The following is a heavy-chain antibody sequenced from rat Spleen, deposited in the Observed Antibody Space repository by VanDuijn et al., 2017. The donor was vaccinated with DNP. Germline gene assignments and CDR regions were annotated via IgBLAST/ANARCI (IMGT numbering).Heavy chain of an antibody. Sequence: EVQLVESGGGLVQPGRSLKLSCVASGFTFNNYWMTWIRQAPGKGLEWIASITNTGGSTYYPDSVKGRFTISRDNAESTLYLQMNSLRSEDTATYYCVRQGYLYYGLFGYFDYWGQGVMVTVSS. CDR2: ITNTGGST. J-gene: IGHJ2*01. CDR3: VRQGYLYYGLFGYFDY. CDR1: GFTFNNYW. D-gene: IGHD1-6*01. V-gene: IGHV5-31*01.